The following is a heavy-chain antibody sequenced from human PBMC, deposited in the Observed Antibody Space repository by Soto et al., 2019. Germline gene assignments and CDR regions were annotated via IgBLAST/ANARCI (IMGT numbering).Heavy chain of an antibody. D-gene: IGHD2-15*01. CDR3: ARDCSGGSCCDF. Sequence: SLRLSCATSGFTFNNYGFHWVRQAPGKGLEWVAVIWYDGSDEYYADSVKGRFTISRDNSKNSLYLQMNSLRVEDTAVYYCARDCSGGSCCDFWGQGTLVTVSS. V-gene: IGHV3-33*01. CDR1: GFTFNNYG. CDR2: IWYDGSDE. J-gene: IGHJ4*02.